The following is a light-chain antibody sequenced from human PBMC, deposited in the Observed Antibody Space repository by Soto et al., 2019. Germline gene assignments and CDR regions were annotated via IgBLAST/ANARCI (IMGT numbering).Light chain of an antibody. J-gene: IGKJ1*01. CDR2: AAS. CDR1: QSVSSSK. V-gene: IGKV3-20*01. CDR3: QHYANSVWT. Sequence: IVLTQSPDTLSLSPGERATLSCRASQSVSSSKLVWYQQKPGQAPRLLIYAASSRATGIPDRFSGSGSGTDFTLTVSELETEDFAVYYCQHYANSVWTFGQGTKVESK.